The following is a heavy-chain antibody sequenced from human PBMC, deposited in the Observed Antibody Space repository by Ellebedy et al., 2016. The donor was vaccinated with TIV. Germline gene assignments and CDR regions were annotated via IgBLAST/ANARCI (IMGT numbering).Heavy chain of an antibody. D-gene: IGHD6-19*01. CDR2: LFSNDEK. CDR1: GFSLSNARMG. V-gene: IGHV2-26*01. J-gene: IGHJ3*02. Sequence: SGPTLVKPTETLTLTCPVSGFSLSNARMGVSWIRQPPGKALEWLAHLFSNDEKSYRKSLKSSLTISKDSSKSQVVLTMTNMDPMDSATYYFARTQWLIRKAFDMWGQGTIVTVSS. CDR3: ARTQWLIRKAFDM.